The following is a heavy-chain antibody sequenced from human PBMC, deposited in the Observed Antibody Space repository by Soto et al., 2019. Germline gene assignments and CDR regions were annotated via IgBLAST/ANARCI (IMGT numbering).Heavy chain of an antibody. CDR3: AREGALKPFSS. J-gene: IGHJ5*02. CDR1: GYTFTSYC. Sequence: VASVKVSCKASGYTFTSYCISWVRQAPGQGLEWMGWISAYNGNTNYAQKLQGRVTMTTDTSTSTAYMELRSLRVEDTAVYYCAREGALKPFSSWGQGALVTVSS. CDR2: ISAYNGNT. V-gene: IGHV1-18*01.